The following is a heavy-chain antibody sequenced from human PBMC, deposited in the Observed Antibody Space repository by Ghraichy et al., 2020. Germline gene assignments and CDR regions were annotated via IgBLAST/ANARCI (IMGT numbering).Heavy chain of an antibody. V-gene: IGHV3-74*01. CDR1: GFTFSSNW. CDR2: IDTHGSTT. J-gene: IGHJ4*02. Sequence: ETLSLTCAASGFTFSSNWMHWVRQVPGEGLVWVSRIDTHGSTTDYADSVKGRFTISRDNAKNTLYLQMNSLRAEDTAVYYCARDLSGANDYWGQGTLVTVSS. D-gene: IGHD7-27*01. CDR3: ARDLSGANDY.